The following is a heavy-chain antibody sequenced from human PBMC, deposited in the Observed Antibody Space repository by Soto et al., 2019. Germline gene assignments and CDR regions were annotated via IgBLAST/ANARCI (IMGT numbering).Heavy chain of an antibody. J-gene: IGHJ3*02. D-gene: IGHD2-2*01. V-gene: IGHV4-39*01. CDR3: AGPVYAQWDFDI. CDR2: IYSGGLA. CDR1: ADAMTISDFL. Sequence: SETRSRTWTVSADAMTISDFLWDGVRQHPGKGVVWMCDIYSGGLANYNPSLRSRLPMSVDTSSNEFLLSVTSVTAADTAVYYCAGPVYAQWDFDIWRQGKLVTVSS.